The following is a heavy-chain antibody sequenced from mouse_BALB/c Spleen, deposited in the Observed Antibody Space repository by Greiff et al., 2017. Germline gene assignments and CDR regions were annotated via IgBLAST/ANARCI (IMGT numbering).Heavy chain of an antibody. V-gene: IGHV5-4*02. Sequence: EVQLQESGGGLVKPGGSLKLSCAASGFTFSDYYMYWVRQTPEKRLEWVATISDGGSYTYYPDSVKGRFTISRDNAKNNLYLQMSSLKSEDTAMYYCARNDDFDYWGQGTTLTVSS. J-gene: IGHJ2*01. D-gene: IGHD2-12*01. CDR2: ISDGGSYT. CDR1: GFTFSDYY. CDR3: ARNDDFDY.